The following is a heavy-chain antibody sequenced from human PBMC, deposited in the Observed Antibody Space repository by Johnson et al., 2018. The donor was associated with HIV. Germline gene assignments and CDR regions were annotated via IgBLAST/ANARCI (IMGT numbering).Heavy chain of an antibody. J-gene: IGHJ3*02. Sequence: VQLVESGGGVVQPGRSLRLSCAASGFTFSSYAMHWVRQAPGKGLEWVSLMSFDGSNKDYADSVKGRFTISRDNSKNTLYLQMNSLRAEDTAVYYCAKHPDAFDIWGQGTMVTVSS. CDR3: AKHPDAFDI. CDR1: GFTFSSYA. V-gene: IGHV3-30*04. CDR2: MSFDGSNK.